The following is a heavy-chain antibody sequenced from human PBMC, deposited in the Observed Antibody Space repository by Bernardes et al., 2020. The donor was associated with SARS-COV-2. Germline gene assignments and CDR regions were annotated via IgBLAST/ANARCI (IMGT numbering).Heavy chain of an antibody. V-gene: IGHV3-20*01. CDR2: INWNGGST. J-gene: IGHJ5*02. CDR3: ARVVRPEWLTMGRGDWFEQ. CDR1: GFTFNDYG. Sequence: GGSLRLSCAASGFTFNDYGMSWVRQAPGKGLEWVSGINWNGGSTGYADSVKGRFTISRDNAKNSLYLQMNRLRAEDTALYHCARVVRPEWLTMGRGDWFEQWRQGTLVTYSS. D-gene: IGHD3-3*01.